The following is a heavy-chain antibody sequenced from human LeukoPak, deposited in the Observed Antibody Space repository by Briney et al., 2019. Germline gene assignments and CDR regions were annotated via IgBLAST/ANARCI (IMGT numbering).Heavy chain of an antibody. CDR2: TYYKSKWYN. CDR3: SRGWMASGFDY. D-gene: IGHD5-24*01. Sequence: SQTLSLTCAISGGTVSSNSAAWSWLRQSPSRGLEWLGRTYYKSKWYNDYAASVKSRITIIPDTSNNQFSLQLNSVTPEDTAVYYCSRGWMASGFDYWGQGTLVTVSS. V-gene: IGHV6-1*01. J-gene: IGHJ4*02. CDR1: GGTVSSNSAA.